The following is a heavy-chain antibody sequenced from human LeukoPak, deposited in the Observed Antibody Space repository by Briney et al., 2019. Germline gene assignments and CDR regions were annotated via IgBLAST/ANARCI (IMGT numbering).Heavy chain of an antibody. V-gene: IGHV3-30*18. CDR2: ISYDGSNK. CDR3: AKPDSSGYYWYFQH. J-gene: IGHJ1*01. CDR1: GGSISSSS. D-gene: IGHD3-22*01. Sequence: LSLTCTVSGGSISSSSYYWGWIRQPPGKGLEWVAVISYDGSNKYYADSVKGRFTISRDNSKNTLYLQMNSLRAEDTAVYYCAKPDSSGYYWYFQHWGQGTLVTVSS.